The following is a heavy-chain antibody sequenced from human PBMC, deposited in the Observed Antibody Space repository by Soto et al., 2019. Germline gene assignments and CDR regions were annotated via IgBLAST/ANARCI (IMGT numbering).Heavy chain of an antibody. CDR2: IIPIFGTA. D-gene: IGHD5-18*01. CDR3: ARGRSYCYGAYYYYYGMDV. V-gene: IGHV1-69*01. Sequence: QVQLVQSGAEVKKPGSSVKVSCKASGGTFSSYAISWVRQAPGQGLEWMGGIIPIFGTANYAQKFQGRVTITADESTSTAYMELSSLRSEDTAVYYCARGRSYCYGAYYYYYGMDVWGQGTTVTVSS. J-gene: IGHJ6*02. CDR1: GGTFSSYA.